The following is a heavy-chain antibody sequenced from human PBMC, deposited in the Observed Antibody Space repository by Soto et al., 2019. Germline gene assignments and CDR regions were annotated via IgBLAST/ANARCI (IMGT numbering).Heavy chain of an antibody. CDR2: IIPIFGTA. CDR1: GGTFSSYA. CDR3: ARGRHYYDSSGYYFWGSGGKNNWFDP. Sequence: QVQLVQSGAEVKKPGSSVKVSCKASGGTFSSYAISWVRQAPGQGLEWMGGIIPIFGTANYAQKFQGRVTITADESTSTAYMELSSLRSEDTAVDYCARGRHYYDSSGYYFWGSGGKNNWFDPWGQGTLVTVSS. V-gene: IGHV1-69*01. D-gene: IGHD3-22*01. J-gene: IGHJ5*02.